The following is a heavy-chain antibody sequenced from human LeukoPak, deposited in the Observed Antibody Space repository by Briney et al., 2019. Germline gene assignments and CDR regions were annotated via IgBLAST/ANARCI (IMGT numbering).Heavy chain of an antibody. D-gene: IGHD3-9*01. J-gene: IGHJ4*02. CDR1: GFTFSSYG. V-gene: IGHV3-23*01. Sequence: PGGSLRLSCAASGFTFSSYGMHWVRQAPGKGLEWVSAISGSGGSTYYADSVKGRFTISRDNSKNTLYLQMNSLRAEDTAVYYCAKDGSNYDILTGSLPFDYWGQGTLVTVSS. CDR3: AKDGSNYDILTGSLPFDY. CDR2: ISGSGGST.